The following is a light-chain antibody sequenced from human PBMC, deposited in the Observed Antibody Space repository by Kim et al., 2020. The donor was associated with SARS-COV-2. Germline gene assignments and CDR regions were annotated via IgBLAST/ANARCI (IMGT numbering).Light chain of an antibody. Sequence: DIQMTKSPQSLSASVGERVTITCRASQGITNSLAWYQQIPGKAPKLLLSIASRLESGVPSRFSGSGSGTDYVLTISSLQPEDFATYYCQQYYSIPYTFGQGTKLEI. J-gene: IGKJ2*01. CDR1: QGITNS. CDR3: QQYYSIPYT. CDR2: IAS. V-gene: IGKV1-NL1*01.